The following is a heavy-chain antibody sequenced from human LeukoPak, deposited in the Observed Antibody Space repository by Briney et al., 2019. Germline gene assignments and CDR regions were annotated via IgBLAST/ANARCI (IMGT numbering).Heavy chain of an antibody. D-gene: IGHD4-17*01. CDR2: ISSGSSAI. CDR3: ARGHTAVTRHFDF. Sequence: PGGSLRLSCEASGFTFTTYSMTWVRQAPGKGLEWVSIISSGSSAIFSADALKGRFSISRDDAKNLLYLDMNSLRAEDTAVYYCARGHTAVTRHFDFWGQGTLVTVSS. CDR1: GFTFTTYS. J-gene: IGHJ4*02. V-gene: IGHV3-21*01.